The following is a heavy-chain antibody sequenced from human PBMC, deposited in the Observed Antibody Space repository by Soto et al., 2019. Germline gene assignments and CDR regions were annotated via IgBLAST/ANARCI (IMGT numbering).Heavy chain of an antibody. V-gene: IGHV3-72*01. CDR3: ARERDTAMVDFDY. D-gene: IGHD5-18*01. Sequence: PGGSLRLSCAASGFTFSEHYTDWVRQAPGKGLEWVGRTTSYTTEYAASVKGRFTISRDDSKNSLYLQMNSPKTEDTAVYYCARERDTAMVDFDYWGQGTLVTVSS. CDR2: TTSYTT. J-gene: IGHJ4*02. CDR1: GFTFSEHY.